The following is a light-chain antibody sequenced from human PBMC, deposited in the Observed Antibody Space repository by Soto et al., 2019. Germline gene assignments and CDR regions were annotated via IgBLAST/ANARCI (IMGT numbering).Light chain of an antibody. Sequence: ETLLTQSPGTLSLSPGERATLSCRASQSVSSYLAWYQQKPGQAPRLLIYDASNRATGIPARFSGSGSGTDFTLTISSLEPEDFAVYYCQHYNNWPLTFGGGTRLEIK. CDR1: QSVSSY. CDR2: DAS. J-gene: IGKJ5*01. CDR3: QHYNNWPLT. V-gene: IGKV3-11*01.